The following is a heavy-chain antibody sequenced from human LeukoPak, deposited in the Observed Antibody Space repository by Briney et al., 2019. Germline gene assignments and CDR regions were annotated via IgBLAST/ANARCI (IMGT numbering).Heavy chain of an antibody. D-gene: IGHD3-3*01. J-gene: IGHJ4*02. CDR1: GFTFSSYS. CDR2: ISSSSSYI. Sequence: GGSLRLSCAASGFTFSSYSMNWVRQAPGKGLEWVSSISSSSSYIYYADSVKGRFTISRDNSKNTLYLQMNSLRAEDTAVYYCAKVDDFWSGWYYFDYWGQGTLVTVSS. V-gene: IGHV3-21*04. CDR3: AKVDDFWSGWYYFDY.